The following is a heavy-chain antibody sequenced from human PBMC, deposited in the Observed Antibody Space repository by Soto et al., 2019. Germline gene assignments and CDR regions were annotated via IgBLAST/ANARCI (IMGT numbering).Heavy chain of an antibody. CDR3: ARESFSASPNFFDY. Sequence: ASVKVSCKASGYTFTAYYIHWVRQAPGQGLEWMGWISPNSHDTNNAQKFQGRVTMTRDASTRTAYMELSSLRADDTAVYYCARESFSASPNFFDYWGQGTLVTVSS. D-gene: IGHD3-3*02. CDR1: GYTFTAYY. V-gene: IGHV1-2*02. CDR2: ISPNSHDT. J-gene: IGHJ4*02.